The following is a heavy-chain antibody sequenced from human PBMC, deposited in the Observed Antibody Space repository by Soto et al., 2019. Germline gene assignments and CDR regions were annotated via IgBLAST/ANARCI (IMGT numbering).Heavy chain of an antibody. Sequence: QVQLVQSGAEVKKPGSSVKVSCKASGGTFSSYAISWVRQAPGQGLEWMGGIIPIFGTANYSQKFQGRVTITADESTSTAYMELRSLRSEDTAVYYCARKTRYYDILTGGFDYWGQGTLVTVSS. D-gene: IGHD3-9*01. V-gene: IGHV1-69*12. J-gene: IGHJ4*02. CDR1: GGTFSSYA. CDR3: ARKTRYYDILTGGFDY. CDR2: IIPIFGTA.